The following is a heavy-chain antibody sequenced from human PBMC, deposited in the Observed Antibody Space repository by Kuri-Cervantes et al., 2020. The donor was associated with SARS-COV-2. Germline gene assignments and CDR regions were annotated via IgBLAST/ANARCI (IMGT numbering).Heavy chain of an antibody. V-gene: IGHV3-49*03. CDR1: GFTFGDYA. CDR2: IRSKAHGGTT. CDR3: TREDDYIDLELGFDY. J-gene: IGHJ4*02. D-gene: IGHD4-17*01. Sequence: GGSLRLSCIGSGFTFGDYAMRWFRQAPGKGLEWVGFIRSKAHGGTTEYAASVKGRFTISRDDSKSIASLQMNSLKTEDTAVYYCTREDDYIDLELGFDYWGQGTLVTASS.